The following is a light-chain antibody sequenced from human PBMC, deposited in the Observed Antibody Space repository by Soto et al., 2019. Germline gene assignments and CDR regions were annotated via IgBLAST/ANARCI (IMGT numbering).Light chain of an antibody. CDR3: QQYNNWTPET. CDR1: QGVGNY. CDR2: GAS. J-gene: IGKJ1*01. Sequence: EILITQSPATLSVSPGERVTLSCRASQGVGNYLAWYQQKPGQTPKLLIYGASTRATGIPARFSASGSGTEFTLTISSLQSEDFALYYCQQYNNWTPETFGQGTKVDI. V-gene: IGKV3-15*01.